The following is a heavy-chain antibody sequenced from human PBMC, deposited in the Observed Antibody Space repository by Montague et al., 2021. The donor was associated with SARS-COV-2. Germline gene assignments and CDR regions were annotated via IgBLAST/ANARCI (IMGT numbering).Heavy chain of an antibody. CDR3: AKHMTTGLHAFHI. D-gene: IGHD4-11*01. J-gene: IGHJ3*02. Sequence: SLRLSCAASGFSFSAFGMTWVRQAPGKGLEWVSTVSRSGDTTYYADSVKGRFTISRDNSKTTLDLQMNSLRAEDTAIYYCAKHMTTGLHAFHIWGQGTMVTASS. CDR2: VSRSGDTT. CDR1: GFSFSAFG. V-gene: IGHV3-23*01.